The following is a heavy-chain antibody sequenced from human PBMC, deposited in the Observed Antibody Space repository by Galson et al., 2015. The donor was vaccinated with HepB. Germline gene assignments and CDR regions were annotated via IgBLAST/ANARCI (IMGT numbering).Heavy chain of an antibody. D-gene: IGHD3-10*01. Sequence: SLRLSCAASGLIFSDYYMTWIRQAPGKGLEWISYIDSSGTYSDSADSVKGRFTISRDNAKDSLYLQMNSLRAEDRAIYYCARSLRGFMSGYYDSWGQGTLVTVSS. CDR2: IDSSGTYS. CDR3: ARSLRGFMSGYYDS. J-gene: IGHJ4*02. V-gene: IGHV3-11*03. CDR1: GLIFSDYY.